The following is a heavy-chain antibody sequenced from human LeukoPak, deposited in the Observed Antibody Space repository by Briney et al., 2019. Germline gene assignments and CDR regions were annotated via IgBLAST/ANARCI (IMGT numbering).Heavy chain of an antibody. D-gene: IGHD3-16*01. CDR1: GGSISSGGYY. V-gene: IGHV4-31*03. Sequence: SETLSLTCTVSGGSISSGGYYWSWIRQHPGKGLEWIGYIYYSGSTYYNPSLKSRVTISVDTSENQFSLKLSSVTAADTAVYYCAREGRRQGDFDYWGQGTLVTVSS. J-gene: IGHJ4*02. CDR3: AREGRRQGDFDY. CDR2: IYYSGST.